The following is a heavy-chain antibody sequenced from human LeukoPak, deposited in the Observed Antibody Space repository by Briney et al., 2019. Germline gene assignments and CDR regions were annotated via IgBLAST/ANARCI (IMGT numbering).Heavy chain of an antibody. CDR1: GYTFTGYY. V-gene: IGHV1-2*02. Sequence: ASVKVSCKASGYTFTGYYMHWLRQAPGQGLEWMGWINPNSGGTNYAQKFQGRVTMTRDTSISTAYTVLSRPRSDDTAVYYCARESIVGATARFDPWGQGTLVTVSS. CDR3: ARESIVGATARFDP. J-gene: IGHJ5*02. CDR2: INPNSGGT. D-gene: IGHD1-26*01.